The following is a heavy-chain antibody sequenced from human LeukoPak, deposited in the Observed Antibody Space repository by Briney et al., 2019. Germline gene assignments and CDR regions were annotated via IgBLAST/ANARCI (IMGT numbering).Heavy chain of an antibody. CDR3: ARLVRDTMVRGVVSSFDY. Sequence: SETLSLTCTVSGGSISSYYWSWIRQPPGKGLEWIGYIYYSGSTNYNPSLKSRVTISVDTSKNQFSLKLSSVTAADTAVYYCARLVRDTMVRGVVSSFDYWGQGTLVTVSS. V-gene: IGHV4-59*01. D-gene: IGHD3-10*01. CDR2: IYYSGST. CDR1: GGSISSYY. J-gene: IGHJ4*02.